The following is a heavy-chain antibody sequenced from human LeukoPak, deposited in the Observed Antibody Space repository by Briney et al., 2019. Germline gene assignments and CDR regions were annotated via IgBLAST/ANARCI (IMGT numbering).Heavy chain of an antibody. CDR1: GGSISSGGYY. J-gene: IGHJ3*02. D-gene: IGHD5-18*01. CDR2: IYYSGST. Sequence: SETLSLTCTVSGGSISSGGYYWSWIRQHPGKGLEWIGYIYYSGSTYYNPSLKSRVTISVDTSKNQFSLKLSSVTAADTAVYYCARYTAMVAFHAHGFDIWGKGTVVTVS. V-gene: IGHV4-31*03. CDR3: ARYTAMVAFHAHGFDI.